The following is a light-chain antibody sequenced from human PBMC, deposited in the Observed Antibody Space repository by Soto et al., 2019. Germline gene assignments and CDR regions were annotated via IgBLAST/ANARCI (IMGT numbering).Light chain of an antibody. CDR2: GAS. V-gene: IGKV3-20*01. CDR3: QQYDSSPLT. CDR1: QSVSSSY. Sequence: EIVLTQSPGTLSLSPGERATLSCRASQSVSSSYLAWYQQKPGQAPRLLIYGASSRATGIPDRFSGSGSGTDFTLTISRLEPEDFGVYYCQQYDSSPLTFCGGTKVEIK. J-gene: IGKJ4*01.